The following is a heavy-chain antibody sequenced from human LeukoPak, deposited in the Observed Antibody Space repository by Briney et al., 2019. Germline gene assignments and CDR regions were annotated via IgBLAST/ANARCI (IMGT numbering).Heavy chain of an antibody. D-gene: IGHD3-9*01. CDR3: AGLRYFDWLRGTPNDAFDI. V-gene: IGHV3-21*01. CDR1: GFTFSSYS. CDR2: ISSSSSYI. Sequence: GGSLRLSCAASGFTFSSYSMNWVRQAPGKGLEWVSSISSSSSYIYYADSVKGRFTISRDNAKNSLYLQMNSLRAEDTAVYYCAGLRYFDWLRGTPNDAFDIWGQGTMVTVSS. J-gene: IGHJ3*02.